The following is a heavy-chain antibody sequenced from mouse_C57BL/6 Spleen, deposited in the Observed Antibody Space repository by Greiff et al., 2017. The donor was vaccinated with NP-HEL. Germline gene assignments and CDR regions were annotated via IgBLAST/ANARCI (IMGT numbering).Heavy chain of an antibody. CDR1: GYTFTDYY. CDR3: ATSYGKGFAY. Sequence: QVQLKQSGAELVRPGASVKLSSKASGYTFTDYYINWVKQRPGQGLEWIARIYPGSGNTYYNEKFKGKATLTAEKSSSTAYMQLSSLTSEDSAVYFCATSYGKGFAYWGQGTLVTVSA. D-gene: IGHD2-10*01. CDR2: IYPGSGNT. V-gene: IGHV1-76*01. J-gene: IGHJ3*01.